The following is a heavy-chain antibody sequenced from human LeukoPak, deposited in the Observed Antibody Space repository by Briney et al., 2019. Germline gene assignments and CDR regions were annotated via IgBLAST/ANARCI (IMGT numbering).Heavy chain of an antibody. J-gene: IGHJ3*02. CDR2: IIPIFGTA. V-gene: IGHV1-69*13. D-gene: IGHD3-3*01. Sequence: ASVKVSCKASGGTFSSYAISWVRQAPGQGLEWMGGIIPIFGTANYAQKFQGRVTITADESTSTAYMELSSLRSEDTAVYYCARRGWDRWSGQSGAFDIWGQGTMVTVSS. CDR3: ARRGWDRWSGQSGAFDI. CDR1: GGTFSSYA.